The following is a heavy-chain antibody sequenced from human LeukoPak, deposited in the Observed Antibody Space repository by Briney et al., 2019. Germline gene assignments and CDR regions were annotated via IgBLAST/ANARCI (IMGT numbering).Heavy chain of an antibody. V-gene: IGHV3-66*02. CDR3: ARYSSSWYVDY. CDR1: GFTVSSNY. D-gene: IGHD6-13*01. Sequence: GGSLRLSCAASGFTVSSNYMSWVRQAPGKGLEWVSVIYSGGSTYYADSVKGRFTISRDNSKNTLYLQMNSLRAEDTAVYYCARYSSSWYVDYWGQGTLVTVSS. CDR2: IYSGGST. J-gene: IGHJ4*02.